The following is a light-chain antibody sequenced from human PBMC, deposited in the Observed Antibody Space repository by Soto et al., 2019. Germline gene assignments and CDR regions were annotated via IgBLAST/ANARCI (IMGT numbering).Light chain of an antibody. Sequence: DIQMTQSPSSLSASVGDRVIITCRASQTISSHLNWYQQKPGKAPNLLVYAASSLQSGFPSRFTGSGSGTDFTLTISSLQTEDFATYFCQQSYTTPITFGHGTRLEIK. J-gene: IGKJ5*01. V-gene: IGKV1-39*01. CDR3: QQSYTTPIT. CDR2: AAS. CDR1: QTISSH.